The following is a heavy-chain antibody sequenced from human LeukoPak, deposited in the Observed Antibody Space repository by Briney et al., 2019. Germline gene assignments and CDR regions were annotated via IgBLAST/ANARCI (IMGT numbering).Heavy chain of an antibody. J-gene: IGHJ6*03. D-gene: IGHD2-8*01. V-gene: IGHV3-30*02. CDR2: IQYDGSNE. CDR1: GFTFSSYG. Sequence: PGGSLRLSCAASGFTFSSYGMHWVRQAPGKGLEWVAYIQYDGSNEQYADSVKGRFSISRDSSKNILYLQMNSLRAEDTAVYYCAKDRCSNGIGCYYYYMDVWGKGITVTISS. CDR3: AKDRCSNGIGCYYYYMDV.